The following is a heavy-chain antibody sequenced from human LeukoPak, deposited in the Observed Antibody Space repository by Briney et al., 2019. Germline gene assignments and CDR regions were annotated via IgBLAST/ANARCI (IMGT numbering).Heavy chain of an antibody. Sequence: SETLSLTCTVSGGSISSGGYYWSWIRQHPGKGLEWSGYIYYSGSTYYNPSLKSRVTISVDTSKNQFSLKLSSVTAADTAVYYCARDNAYCSGGSCYSRYEGWYFDLWGRGTLVTVSS. CDR3: ARDNAYCSGGSCYSRYEGWYFDL. CDR1: GGSISSGGYY. J-gene: IGHJ2*01. V-gene: IGHV4-31*03. CDR2: IYYSGST. D-gene: IGHD2-15*01.